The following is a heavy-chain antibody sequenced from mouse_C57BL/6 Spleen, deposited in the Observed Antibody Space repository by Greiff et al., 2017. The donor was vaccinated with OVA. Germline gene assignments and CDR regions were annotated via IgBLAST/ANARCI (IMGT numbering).Heavy chain of an antibody. V-gene: IGHV5-4*01. CDR1: GFTFSSYA. CDR3: ARDSNSFDD. J-gene: IGHJ2*01. D-gene: IGHD1-1*01. CDR2: ISDGGSYT. Sequence: EVQLQQSGGGLVKPGGSLKLSCAASGFTFSSYAMSWVRQTPEKRLEWVATISDGGSYTYYPDNVKGRFTISRDNAKNNLYLQMSHLKSEDTAMYYCARDSNSFDDWGQGTTLTVSS.